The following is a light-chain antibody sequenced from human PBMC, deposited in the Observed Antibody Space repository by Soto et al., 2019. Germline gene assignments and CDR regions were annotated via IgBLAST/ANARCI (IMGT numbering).Light chain of an antibody. V-gene: IGKV1-33*01. J-gene: IGKJ5*01. CDR2: GAS. CDR3: QQYDNLPLT. Sequence: DIQMTQSPSSLSASVGDRVTIICQASQDINIYLNWYQQKPGKAPKLLIYGASSLETGVPSRFSGSGSGTNFTFTISSLQPDDFATYYCQQYDNLPLTFGQGTRLDIK. CDR1: QDINIY.